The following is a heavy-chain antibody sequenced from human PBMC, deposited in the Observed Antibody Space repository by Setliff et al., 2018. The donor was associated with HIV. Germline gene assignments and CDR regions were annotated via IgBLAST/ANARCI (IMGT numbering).Heavy chain of an antibody. CDR2: IHYSGST. D-gene: IGHD2-15*01. J-gene: IGHJ5*02. CDR3: ARVGTVVTGGWIDP. V-gene: IGHV4-59*11. Sequence: ETLSLTCTVSGGSISSHHWTWIRQPPGKGLEWIGDIHYSGSTNYNSSLKSRVTITIDTSKNQFSLKVRSVTAADTAVYYCARVGTVVTGGWIDPWGQGTQVTVSS. CDR1: GGSISSHH.